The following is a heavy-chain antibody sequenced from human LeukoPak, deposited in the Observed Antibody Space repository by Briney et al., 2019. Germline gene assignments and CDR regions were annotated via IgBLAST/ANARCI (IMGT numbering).Heavy chain of an antibody. CDR1: GGSISSSSYY. V-gene: IGHV4-39*07. Sequence: SETLSLTCTVSGGSISSSSYYWGWIRQPPGKGLEWIGSIYYSGSTYYNPSPKSRVTISVDTSKNQFSLKLSSVTAADTAVYYCAKKYSSSSRGFDPWGQGTLVTVSS. J-gene: IGHJ5*02. D-gene: IGHD6-6*01. CDR2: IYYSGST. CDR3: AKKYSSSSRGFDP.